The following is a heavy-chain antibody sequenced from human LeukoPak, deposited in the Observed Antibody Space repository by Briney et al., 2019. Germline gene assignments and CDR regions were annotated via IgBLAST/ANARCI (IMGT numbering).Heavy chain of an antibody. J-gene: IGHJ3*02. CDR2: ISSSSSYI. D-gene: IGHD3-22*01. CDR1: GFTFSSYS. CDR3: ARAFFVSSGDAFDI. Sequence: GGSLRLSCAASGFTFSSYSMNWVRQAPGKGLEWVSSISSSSSYIYYADSVKGRFTISRDNAKSSLYLQMNSLRAEDTAVYYCARAFFVSSGDAFDIWGQGTMVTVSS. V-gene: IGHV3-21*01.